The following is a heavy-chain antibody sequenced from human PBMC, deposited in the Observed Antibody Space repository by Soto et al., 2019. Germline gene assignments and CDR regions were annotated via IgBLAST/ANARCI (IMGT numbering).Heavy chain of an antibody. CDR2: TYYRSKWYN. V-gene: IGHV6-1*01. CDR1: GDRVSSNSAA. CDR3: AREGSGWYLDFDY. D-gene: IGHD6-19*01. J-gene: IGHJ4*02. Sequence: SQTLSLTCAISGDRVSSNSAAWTWLRQSPSRGLEWLGRTYYRSKWYNDYAVSVKSRITINPDTSKNQFSLQLNSVTPEDTAVYYCAREGSGWYLDFDYWGQGTLVTVSS.